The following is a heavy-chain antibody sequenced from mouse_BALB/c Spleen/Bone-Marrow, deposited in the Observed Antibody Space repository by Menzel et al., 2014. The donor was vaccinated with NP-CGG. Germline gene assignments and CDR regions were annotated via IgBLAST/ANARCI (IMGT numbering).Heavy chain of an antibody. CDR3: ARGGTTATWYFDV. CDR2: IDPANGNT. V-gene: IGHV14-3*02. CDR1: GFNIKDTY. D-gene: IGHD1-2*01. J-gene: IGHJ1*01. Sequence: EVKLVESGAELVKPGASVKLSCTASGFNIKDTYMHWVKQRPEQGLEWIGRIDPANGNTKYDLKFQGKATITADTSSNTAYLQLGSLTSEDTAVYYCARGGTTATWYFDVWGAGTTVTVSS.